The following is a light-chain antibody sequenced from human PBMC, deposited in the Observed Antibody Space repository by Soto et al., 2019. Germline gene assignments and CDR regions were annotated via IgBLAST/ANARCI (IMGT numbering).Light chain of an antibody. CDR2: DAS. J-gene: IGKJ2*01. V-gene: IGKV1-5*01. Sequence: DIQMTQSPSTLSASVGDRVTITCRASQSISSWLAWYQQKPGKDPKLLIYDASSLESGVPSRFSGSGSGTEFTLTISRLQPDDFAIYYCQQYNSYSPTFGQGTKLEIK. CDR3: QQYNSYSPT. CDR1: QSISSW.